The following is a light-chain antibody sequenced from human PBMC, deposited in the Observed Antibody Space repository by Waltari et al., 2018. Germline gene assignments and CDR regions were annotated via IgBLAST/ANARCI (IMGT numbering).Light chain of an antibody. CDR1: QSFSSN. CDR2: GAS. Sequence: EIVMTQSPDTLSVSPGERATLSCRASQSFSSNLAWYQQKPGQAPRLLIYGASTRATGIPARFSGSGSGTEFNLTISGMQSEDFAVYYCQQYNDWPLTFGGGTKVEIK. V-gene: IGKV3-15*01. CDR3: QQYNDWPLT. J-gene: IGKJ4*01.